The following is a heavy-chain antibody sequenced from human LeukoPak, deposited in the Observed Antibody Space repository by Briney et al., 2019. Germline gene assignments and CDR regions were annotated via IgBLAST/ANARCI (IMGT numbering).Heavy chain of an antibody. V-gene: IGHV2-5*02. CDR1: GFSLRTRAGG. J-gene: IGHJ4*02. CDR3: ADRRYGDPDY. D-gene: IGHD4-17*01. Sequence: ESGPPLINPPRPLTLTCTFSGFSLRTRAGGGGWIRHPPGKVLEWLTLIYCGDDTRYRPSLKSRLTITKDTSKNQVVLTMTNMDPVDTATYYWADRRYGDPDYWGQGTLVTVSS. CDR2: IYCGDDT.